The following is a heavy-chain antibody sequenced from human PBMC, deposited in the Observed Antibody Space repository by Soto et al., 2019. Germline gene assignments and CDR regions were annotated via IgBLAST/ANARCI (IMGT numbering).Heavy chain of an antibody. CDR1: GGSISNYY. CDR3: ARDHPHSYGVYYFDY. J-gene: IGHJ4*02. CDR2: IYSSGST. D-gene: IGHD5-18*01. V-gene: IGHV4-59*01. Sequence: SETLSLTCTVSGGSISNYYWSWIRQVPGKGLEWIGYIYSSGSTHYNPSLQSRVTISADTSKNQVSLKVNSVTAADTAVYYCARDHPHSYGVYYFDYWGQGTPVTVSS.